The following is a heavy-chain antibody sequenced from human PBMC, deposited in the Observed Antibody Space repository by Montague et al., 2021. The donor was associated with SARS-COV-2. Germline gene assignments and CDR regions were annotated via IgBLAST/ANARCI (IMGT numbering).Heavy chain of an antibody. CDR3: VRGHPYGGPRGAYDI. J-gene: IGHJ3*02. D-gene: IGHD4-23*01. CDR2: IYDGGAV. Sequence: SETLSLTCTVSGGSITGYCWSWLRRSPGKGLEWIAYIYDGGAVNYNPSLGSRVTISTDTSKNQLSLKVNSVTAADTAVYYCVRGHPYGGPRGAYDIWGQGTVVTVSS. CDR1: GGSITGYC. V-gene: IGHV4-59*01.